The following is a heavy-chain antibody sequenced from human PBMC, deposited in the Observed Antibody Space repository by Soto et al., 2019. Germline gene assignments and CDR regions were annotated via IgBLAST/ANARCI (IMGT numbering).Heavy chain of an antibody. Sequence: GGSLRLSCAASGFTFSSYGMHWVRQAPGKGLEWVAVISYDGSNKYYADSVKGRFTISRDNSKNTLYLQMNSLRAEDTAVYYCATTGMTTVTIFDYWGQGTLVTVSS. D-gene: IGHD4-4*01. CDR1: GFTFSSYG. J-gene: IGHJ4*02. CDR3: ATTGMTTVTIFDY. CDR2: ISYDGSNK. V-gene: IGHV3-30*03.